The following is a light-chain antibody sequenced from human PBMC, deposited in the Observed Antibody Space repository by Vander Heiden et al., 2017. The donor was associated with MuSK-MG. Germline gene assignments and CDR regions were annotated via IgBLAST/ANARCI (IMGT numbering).Light chain of an antibody. Sequence: QSALPQPASVSGSPGQSITISCTGTSSDVGGYNYVSWYQQHPGKAPKLMIDDVSNRPSGVSNRFSGSKSGNTAALTISGLQAEDEADYYCTSYTSSNTPHLVFGGGTRVTVL. CDR3: TSYTSSNTPHLV. J-gene: IGLJ2*01. CDR1: SSDVGGYNY. CDR2: DVS. V-gene: IGLV2-14*03.